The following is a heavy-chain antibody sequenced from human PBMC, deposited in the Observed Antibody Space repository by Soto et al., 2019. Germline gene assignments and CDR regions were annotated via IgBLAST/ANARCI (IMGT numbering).Heavy chain of an antibody. CDR3: ASQTDPASSGWYKLPVYRDV. CDR1: GGSISSSSYY. CDR2: IYYSGST. D-gene: IGHD6-19*01. V-gene: IGHV4-39*01. Sequence: NPSETLSLTCTVSGGSISSSSYYWGWIRQPPGKGLEWIGSIYYSGSTYYNPSLKSRVTISVDTSKNQFSLKLSSVTAADTAVYYCASQTDPASSGWYKLPVYRDVWGQGTTVTVSS. J-gene: IGHJ6*02.